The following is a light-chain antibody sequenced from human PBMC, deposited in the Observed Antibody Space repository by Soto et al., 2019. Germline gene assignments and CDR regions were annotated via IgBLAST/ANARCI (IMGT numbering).Light chain of an antibody. V-gene: IGLV2-14*01. CDR1: SSDVGGYNY. J-gene: IGLJ1*01. CDR3: SSYTSSSTLYV. CDR2: EVS. Sequence: QSVLTQPASVSGSPGQSITISCTGTSSDVGGYNYVSWYQQHPGKAPKLMIYEVSNRPSGVSNRFSGSKSSNTASLTISGLQAEDEADYYCSSYTSSSTLYVFGTGTKATVL.